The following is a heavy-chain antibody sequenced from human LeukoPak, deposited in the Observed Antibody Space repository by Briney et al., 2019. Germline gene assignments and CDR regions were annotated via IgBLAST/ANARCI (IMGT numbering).Heavy chain of an antibody. V-gene: IGHV3-30*18. Sequence: GRSLRLSCAASGFTFSSYGMHWVRQAPGKGLEWVAVISYDGSNKYYADSVKGRFTISRDNSKNTLYLQMNSLRAEDTAVYYCAKGSGWYYLDYWGQGTLVTVSS. D-gene: IGHD6-19*01. CDR3: AKGSGWYYLDY. CDR2: ISYDGSNK. CDR1: GFTFSSYG. J-gene: IGHJ4*02.